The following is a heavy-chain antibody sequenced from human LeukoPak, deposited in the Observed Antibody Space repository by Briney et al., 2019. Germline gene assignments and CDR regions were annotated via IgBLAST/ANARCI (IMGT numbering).Heavy chain of an antibody. Sequence: GGSLRLSCAASGFTFSNAWMSWVRQAPGKGLEWVGRIKSKTDGGTTDYAAPVKGRFSVSINTLYLQMNGLKTEDTAVYYCTTAVRITGFDYWGQGTLVTVSS. CDR2: IKSKTDGGTT. CDR3: TTAVRITGFDY. V-gene: IGHV3-15*01. D-gene: IGHD3-16*01. CDR1: GFTFSNAW. J-gene: IGHJ4*02.